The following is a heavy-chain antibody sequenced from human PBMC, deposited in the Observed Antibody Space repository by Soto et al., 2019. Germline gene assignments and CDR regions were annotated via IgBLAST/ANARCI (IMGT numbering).Heavy chain of an antibody. CDR1: EGSISYSD. J-gene: IGHJ4*02. Sequence: SQTHCHPCNVLEGSISYSDCTRIMQTPGKGLEWIGYGHSNGISKYNPSFESRVTISVDTSKNQFSLKLSSVTAADTAVYYCASVETYYYDSSSDWGQGTLVTVSS. CDR3: ASVETYYYDSSSD. D-gene: IGHD3-22*01. V-gene: IGHV4-4*08. CDR2: GHSNGIS.